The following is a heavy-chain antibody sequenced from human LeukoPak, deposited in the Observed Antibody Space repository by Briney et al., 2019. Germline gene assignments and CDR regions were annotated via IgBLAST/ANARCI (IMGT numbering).Heavy chain of an antibody. V-gene: IGHV4-30-4*08. CDR2: IYYSVST. D-gene: IGHD2-2*01. CDR3: ARVFVAPEPKVGLNWFDP. Sequence: PSETLSLTCTVSGGSISSGDYYWSWIRQPPRKGLEWIGYIYYSVSTYYNPSLKSRVTISVDTSKNQFSLKLSSVTAADTAVYYCARVFVAPEPKVGLNWFDPWGQGTLVTVSS. J-gene: IGHJ5*02. CDR1: GGSISSGDYY.